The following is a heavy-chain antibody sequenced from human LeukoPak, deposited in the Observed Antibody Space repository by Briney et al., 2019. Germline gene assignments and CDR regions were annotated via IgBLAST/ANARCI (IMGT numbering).Heavy chain of an antibody. Sequence: GASVKVSCKASGYTFSGYYMHWVRQAPGQGLEWMGWINPNSGGTNYAQKFQGRVIMTRDTSIRTAYMELSRLRSDDTAVYYCAKNYYDYVWGGEPYYYYYMDVWGKGTTVTVSS. J-gene: IGHJ6*03. CDR1: GYTFSGYY. CDR3: AKNYYDYVWGGEPYYYYYMDV. CDR2: INPNSGGT. V-gene: IGHV1-2*02. D-gene: IGHD3-16*01.